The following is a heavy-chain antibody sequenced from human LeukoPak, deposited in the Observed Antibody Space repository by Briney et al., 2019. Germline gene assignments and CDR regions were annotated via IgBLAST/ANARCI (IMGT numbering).Heavy chain of an antibody. CDR2: IYYSGST. CDR3: ARQGNYYDSSGYYYSDGYFDY. J-gene: IGHJ4*02. V-gene: IGHV4-39*01. Sequence: SETLSLTCTVSGGSISSSSYYWGWIRQPPGKGLEWIGSIYYSGSTYYNPSLKSRVTISVDTSKNQFSLKLSSVTAADTAVYYCARQGNYYDSSGYYYSDGYFDYWGQGTLVTVSS. CDR1: GGSISSSSYY. D-gene: IGHD3-22*01.